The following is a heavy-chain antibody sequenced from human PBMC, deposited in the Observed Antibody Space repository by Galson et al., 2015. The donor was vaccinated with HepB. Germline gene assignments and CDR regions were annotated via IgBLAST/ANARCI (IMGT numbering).Heavy chain of an antibody. V-gene: IGHV1-2*02. CDR1: GCTFTGYY. CDR2: INANSGGA. Sequence: SVKVSCKASGCTFTGYYMHWVRQAPGQGLEWMGWINANSGGANYAQKFQGRVTMTRDTSINTAYMELSRLRSDDTAVYYCARVGPHYYDSNGYFYFDYWGQGTLVTVSS. J-gene: IGHJ4*02. CDR3: ARVGPHYYDSNGYFYFDY. D-gene: IGHD3-22*01.